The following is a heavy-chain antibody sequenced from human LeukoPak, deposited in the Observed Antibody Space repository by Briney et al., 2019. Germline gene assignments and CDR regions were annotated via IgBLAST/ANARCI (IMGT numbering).Heavy chain of an antibody. D-gene: IGHD6-13*01. J-gene: IGHJ4*02. Sequence: SETLSLTCAVSGGSISSSNWWSWVRQPPGKGLEWIGEIYHSGSTNYNPSLKSRVTISVDKSKNQFSLKLSSVTAADTAVYYCARHYGSSSWYVVFDYFDYWGQGTLVTVSS. CDR2: IYHSGST. CDR3: ARHYGSSSWYVVFDYFDY. V-gene: IGHV4-4*02. CDR1: GGSISSSNW.